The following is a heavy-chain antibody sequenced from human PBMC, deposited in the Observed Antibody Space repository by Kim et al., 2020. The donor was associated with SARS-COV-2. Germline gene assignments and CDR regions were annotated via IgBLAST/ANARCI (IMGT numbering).Heavy chain of an antibody. Sequence: ASVKVSCKASGYTFTSYGISWVRQAPGQGLEWMGWISAYNGNTNYAQKLQGRVTMTTDTSTSTAYMELRSLRSDDTAVYYCARDTMVRGVIILSRPYGMDVWGQGTTVTVSS. CDR3: ARDTMVRGVIILSRPYGMDV. CDR2: ISAYNGNT. D-gene: IGHD3-10*01. J-gene: IGHJ6*02. CDR1: GYTFTSYG. V-gene: IGHV1-18*01.